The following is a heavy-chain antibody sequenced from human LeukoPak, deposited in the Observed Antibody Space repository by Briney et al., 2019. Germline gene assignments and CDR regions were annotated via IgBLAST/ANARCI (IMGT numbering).Heavy chain of an antibody. CDR2: IIPIFGTA. V-gene: IGHV1-69*13. J-gene: IGHJ6*02. CDR1: GGTFSSYA. CDR3: GRLAGYSSYYGREV. D-gene: IGHD6-6*01. Sequence: ASVKVSCKASGGTFSSYAISWVRQAPGQGLEWMGGIIPIFGTANYAQKFQGRVTITADEFTSTANMELSSLRSEDTAVYYCGRLAGYSSYYGREVGAQGTTFTV.